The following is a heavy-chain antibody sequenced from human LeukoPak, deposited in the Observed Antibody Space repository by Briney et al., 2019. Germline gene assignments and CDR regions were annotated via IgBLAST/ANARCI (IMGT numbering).Heavy chain of an antibody. CDR3: ARGYYYHR. CDR2: IYADGSS. Sequence: PSDTLTLTCTVSGGSVSSDNSYWKWIRQPAGEGLEWIGRIYADGSSTYNPSLKSRVTISVDSSKNQFSLRLSSMTAADTAVYYCARGYYYHRWGQGTLVTVSS. V-gene: IGHV4-61*02. J-gene: IGHJ4*02. D-gene: IGHD3-22*01. CDR1: GGSVSSDNSY.